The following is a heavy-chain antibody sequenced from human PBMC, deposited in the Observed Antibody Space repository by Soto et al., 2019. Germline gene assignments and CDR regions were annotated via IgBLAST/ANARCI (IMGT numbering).Heavy chain of an antibody. J-gene: IGHJ5*02. CDR2: IYYSGST. CDR3: ARGNMVRGAPSSFGFDP. V-gene: IGHV4-31*03. CDR1: GGSISSGGYY. Sequence: SETLSLTCTVSGGSISSGGYYWSWIRQHPGKGLEWIGYIYYSGSTYYNPSLKSRVTISVDTSKNQFSLKLSSLTAADTAVYYCARGNMVRGAPSSFGFDPWGQGTLVTVSS. D-gene: IGHD3-10*01.